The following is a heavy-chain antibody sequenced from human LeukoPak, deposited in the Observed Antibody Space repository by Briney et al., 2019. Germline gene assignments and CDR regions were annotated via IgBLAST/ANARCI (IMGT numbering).Heavy chain of an antibody. CDR2: IYSGGNT. J-gene: IGHJ4*02. CDR1: GFTVSSNS. Sequence: GGSLRLSCTVSGFTVSSNSMSWVRQAPGKGLEWVSFIYSGGNTHYSDSVKGRFTISRDNSKNTLYLQMNSLRAEDTAVYYXXXXAGEYSHPYDYWGQGTLVTVSS. D-gene: IGHD4-17*01. CDR3: XXXAGEYSHPYDY. V-gene: IGHV3-53*01.